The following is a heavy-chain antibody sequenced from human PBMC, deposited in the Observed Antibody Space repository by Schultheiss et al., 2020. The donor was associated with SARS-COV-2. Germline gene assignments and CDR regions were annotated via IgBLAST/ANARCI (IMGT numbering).Heavy chain of an antibody. V-gene: IGHV4-59*12. CDR1: GGSISSYY. D-gene: IGHD1-26*01. CDR2: IYYSGST. J-gene: IGHJ4*02. Sequence: SETLSLTCTVFGGSISSYYWSWIRQPPGKGLEWIGYIYYSGSTNYNPSLKSRVTISVDTSKNQFSLKLSSVTAADTAVYYCARDDYMGAGHDYWGQGTLVTVSS. CDR3: ARDDYMGAGHDY.